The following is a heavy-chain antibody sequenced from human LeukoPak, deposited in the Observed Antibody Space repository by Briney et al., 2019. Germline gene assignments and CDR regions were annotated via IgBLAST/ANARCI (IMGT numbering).Heavy chain of an antibody. CDR1: GYSFTKYW. V-gene: IGHV5-51*01. J-gene: IGHJ6*04. CDR2: TYPGDSDT. CDR3: AXXXXXXXXDYIAPVYYMDA. Sequence: GESLKISCKGSGYSFTKYWIGWVRQMPGKGLEWMGSTYPGDSDTRYSPSFQGQVTISADKSISTAYLQWSSLKASDTAMYYCAXXXXXXXXDYIAPVYYMDAWGKGTTVTISS. D-gene: IGHD4-11*01.